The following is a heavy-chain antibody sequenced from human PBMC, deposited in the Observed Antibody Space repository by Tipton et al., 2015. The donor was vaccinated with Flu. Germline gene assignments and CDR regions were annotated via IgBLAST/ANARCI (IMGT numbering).Heavy chain of an antibody. D-gene: IGHD1-26*01. CDR1: GGSLSSYY. J-gene: IGHJ1*01. CDR3: ARYGTYDGSRYFQH. V-gene: IGHV4-4*07. Sequence: LSLTCTVSGGSLSSYYWSWIRQPAGKGLEWIGRIYTSGGTKFNPSLRGRLTMSVDASKKEFSLKLSSVTAADTAVYYCARYGTYDGSRYFQHWGQGTLVTVSS. CDR2: IYTSGGT.